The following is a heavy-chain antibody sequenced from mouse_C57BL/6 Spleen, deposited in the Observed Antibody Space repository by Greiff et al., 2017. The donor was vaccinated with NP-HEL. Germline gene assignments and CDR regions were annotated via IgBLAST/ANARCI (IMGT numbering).Heavy chain of an antibody. Sequence: QVQLQQPGAELVRPGSSVKLSCKASGYTFTSYWMDWVKQRPGQGLDWIGNIYPSDSETHYNQKFKDKATLTVDKSSSTADMQLSSLTSEDSAVDYCARNLQGLNYVDYWGQGTTLTVSS. CDR3: ARNLQGLNYVDY. J-gene: IGHJ2*01. CDR1: GYTFTSYW. V-gene: IGHV1-61*01. D-gene: IGHD5-1*01. CDR2: IYPSDSET.